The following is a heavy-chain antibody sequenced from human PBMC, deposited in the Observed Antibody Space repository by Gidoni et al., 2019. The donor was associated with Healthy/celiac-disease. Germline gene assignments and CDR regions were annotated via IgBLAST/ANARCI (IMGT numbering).Heavy chain of an antibody. CDR1: GFTVSSNY. CDR2: IYSGGST. CDR3: ARAWGGYSGSPFDY. V-gene: IGHV3-53*01. Sequence: EVQLVESGGGLIQPGGSLRLSCAASGFTVSSNYMSWVRQAPGKGLEWVSVIYSGGSTYYADSVKGRFTISRDNSKNTLYLQMNSLRAEDTAVYYCARAWGGYSGSPFDYWGQGTLVTVSS. D-gene: IGHD1-26*01. J-gene: IGHJ4*02.